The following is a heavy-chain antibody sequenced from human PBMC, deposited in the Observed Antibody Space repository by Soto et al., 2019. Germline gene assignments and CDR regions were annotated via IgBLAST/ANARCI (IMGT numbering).Heavy chain of an antibody. J-gene: IGHJ5*02. CDR1: GGSISSYY. Sequence: PSETLSLTCTVSGGSISSYYWSWIRQPPGKGLEWIGYIYYSGSTNYNPSLKSRVTISVDTSKNQFSLKLSSVTAADTAVYYCARATYYDFWSGYLNWFDPWGQGTLVTSPQ. V-gene: IGHV4-59*01. CDR3: ARATYYDFWSGYLNWFDP. CDR2: IYYSGST. D-gene: IGHD3-3*01.